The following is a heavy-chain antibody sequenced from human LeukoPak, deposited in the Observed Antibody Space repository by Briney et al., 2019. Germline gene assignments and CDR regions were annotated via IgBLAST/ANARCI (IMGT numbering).Heavy chain of an antibody. V-gene: IGHV3-11*01. CDR1: GFTFSDYY. Sequence: SGGSLRLSCAASGFTFSDYYMSWISQAPGKGLEWVSYISSSGSTIYYADSVKGRFTISRDNAKNSLYLQMNSLRAEDTAVYYCASSPIYCSGGSCYSPIWGQGTMVTVSS. CDR3: ASSPIYCSGGSCYSPI. J-gene: IGHJ3*02. D-gene: IGHD2-15*01. CDR2: ISSSGSTI.